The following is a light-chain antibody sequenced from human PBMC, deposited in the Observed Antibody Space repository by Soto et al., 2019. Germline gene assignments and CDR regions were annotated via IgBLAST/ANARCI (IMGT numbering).Light chain of an antibody. CDR3: QQLNSYPLT. J-gene: IGKJ4*01. V-gene: IGKV1-9*01. Sequence: DIQLTQSPSFLSASVGDRVTITCRASQGISSYLAWYQQKPGKAPKLLIYAASTLQSGVPSRFSGSGSGTEFTLTISSLQPEDFATYYCQQLNSYPLTFGGGT. CDR1: QGISSY. CDR2: AAS.